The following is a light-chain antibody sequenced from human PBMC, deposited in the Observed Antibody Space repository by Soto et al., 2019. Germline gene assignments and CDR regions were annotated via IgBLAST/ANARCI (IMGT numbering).Light chain of an antibody. CDR2: AAS. Sequence: VIWMTQSPSLISASTGDRVNISCRMSQAITSHLAWYQQKPGKAPNLLLFAASTLQGGVPSRFSGSGSGTDFTLSISSPQSEDFATYYCQQYYTFPYTFGRGTKVEF. CDR3: QQYYTFPYT. J-gene: IGKJ2*01. V-gene: IGKV1D-8*01. CDR1: QAITSH.